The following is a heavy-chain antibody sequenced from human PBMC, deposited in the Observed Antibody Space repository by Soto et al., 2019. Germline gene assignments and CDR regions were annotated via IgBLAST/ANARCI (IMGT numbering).Heavy chain of an antibody. D-gene: IGHD1-7*01. Sequence: GGSLRLSCAASGFTFSSYAMSWVRQAPGKGLEWVSAISGSGGSTYYADSVKGRSTISRDNAKNTLYLQMDSLRAEDTAVYYCTRAGNYRFDYWGQGTLVTVSS. V-gene: IGHV3-23*01. CDR1: GFTFSSYA. CDR2: ISGSGGST. J-gene: IGHJ4*02. CDR3: TRAGNYRFDY.